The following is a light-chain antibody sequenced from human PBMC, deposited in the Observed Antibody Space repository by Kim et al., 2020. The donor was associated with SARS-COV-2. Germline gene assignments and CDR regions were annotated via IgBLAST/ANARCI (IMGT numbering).Light chain of an antibody. CDR3: QAWDSSTFYV. J-gene: IGLJ1*01. CDR2: QDS. Sequence: VSPGQTASITCSGDKLGEKYACWYQQKPGQSPVLVIYQDSKRPSGIPERFSGSNSGNTATLTISGTQAMDEADYYCQAWDSSTFYVFGTGTKVTVL. CDR1: KLGEKY. V-gene: IGLV3-1*01.